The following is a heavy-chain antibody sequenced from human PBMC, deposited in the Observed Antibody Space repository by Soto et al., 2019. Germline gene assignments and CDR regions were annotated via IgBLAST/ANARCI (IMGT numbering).Heavy chain of an antibody. CDR3: ARDDSPYYYGSGSYGLAY. V-gene: IGHV1-69*01. Sequence: QVQLVQSGAEVKKPGSSVKVSCKASGGTFSSYAISWVRQAPGQGLEWMGGIIPIFGTAKYAQKLQGRVMITADESPSTDYMELRSLRSEDTAVYYCARDDSPYYYGSGSYGLAYWGQGTLVTVSS. D-gene: IGHD3-10*01. CDR1: GGTFSSYA. CDR2: IIPIFGTA. J-gene: IGHJ4*02.